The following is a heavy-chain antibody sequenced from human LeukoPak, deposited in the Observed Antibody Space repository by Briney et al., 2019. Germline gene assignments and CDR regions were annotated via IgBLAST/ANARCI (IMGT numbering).Heavy chain of an antibody. Sequence: GGSLRLSCATSGFTLSNCAMTWVRQAPGKGLEWVSGIDTKGSRTYYADSVKGRFTISRDNSKNMLYLQMNSLRAEDTAVYYCAKEVVATIPPLWGQGTLVTVSS. CDR3: AKEVVATIPPL. CDR1: GFTLSNCA. J-gene: IGHJ4*02. CDR2: IDTKGSRT. V-gene: IGHV3-23*01. D-gene: IGHD5-12*01.